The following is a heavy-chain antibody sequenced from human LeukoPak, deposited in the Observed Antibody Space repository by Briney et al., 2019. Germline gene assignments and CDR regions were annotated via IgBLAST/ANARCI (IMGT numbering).Heavy chain of an antibody. CDR3: ARAKFRADSSGYYAGFDY. J-gene: IGHJ4*02. CDR1: GGSISSYY. V-gene: IGHV4-59*01. CDR2: IYYSGST. D-gene: IGHD3-22*01. Sequence: SETLSLTCTVSGGSISSYYWSWIRQPPGKGLEWIGYIYYSGSTNYNPSLKSRVTISVDTSKNQFSLKPSSVTAADTAVYYCARAKFRADSSGYYAGFDYWGREPWSPSPQ.